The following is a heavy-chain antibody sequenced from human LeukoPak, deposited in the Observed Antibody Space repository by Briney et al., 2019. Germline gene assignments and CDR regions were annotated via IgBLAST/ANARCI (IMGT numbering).Heavy chain of an antibody. V-gene: IGHV3-74*01. CDR3: AKVGEIGTSPGY. CDR2: INRDGSVT. CDR1: GFTFSSYW. D-gene: IGHD1-14*01. J-gene: IGHJ4*02. Sequence: GGSLRLSCAASGFTFSSYWMHWVRQAPGKGLVWVSRINRDGSVTNYADSVKGRFTISRDNAKNTLYLQMNSLRAEDTAVYYCAKVGEIGTSPGYWGQGTLVTVSS.